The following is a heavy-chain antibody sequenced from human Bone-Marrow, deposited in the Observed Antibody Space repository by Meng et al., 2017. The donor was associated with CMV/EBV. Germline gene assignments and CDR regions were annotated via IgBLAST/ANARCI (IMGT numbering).Heavy chain of an antibody. Sequence: SVKVSCKASGGTFSSYAISWVRQAPGQGLEWMGGIIPIFGTANYAQKFQGRVTITTDESTSTAYMELSSLRSEDTAVYYCARDSPGSQAAAGLTDYGMDVWGQGTTVTVSS. D-gene: IGHD6-13*01. CDR3: ARDSPGSQAAAGLTDYGMDV. J-gene: IGHJ6*02. CDR2: IIPIFGTA. CDR1: GGTFSSYA. V-gene: IGHV1-69*05.